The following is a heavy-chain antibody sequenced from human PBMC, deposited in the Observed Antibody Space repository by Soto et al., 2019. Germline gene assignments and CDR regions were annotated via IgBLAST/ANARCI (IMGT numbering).Heavy chain of an antibody. Sequence: QVQLQESGPGLVKPSQTLSLTCTVSGGSISSGDYYRSWIRQPPGKGLEWIGYIYYSGSTYYNPSLKSRVTISVDTSKNQFSLKLSSVTAADTAVYYCARGGGSYRNAIDYWGQGTLVTVSS. D-gene: IGHD1-26*01. V-gene: IGHV4-30-4*01. CDR1: GGSISSGDYY. CDR3: ARGGGSYRNAIDY. J-gene: IGHJ4*02. CDR2: IYYSGST.